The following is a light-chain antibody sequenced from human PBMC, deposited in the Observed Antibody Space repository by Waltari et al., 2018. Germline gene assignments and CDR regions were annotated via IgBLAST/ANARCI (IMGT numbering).Light chain of an antibody. CDR1: AWSKQF. Sequence: SYELTQPPSVSVCPGQTARITCSGDAWSKQFGFWYQQKSGRAPVLMIYEDSGRPSGIPERFSGSSSGTTVTLTISAVQPEDEADYYCQSAHSNGSDVVFGGGTKLTVL. V-gene: IGLV3-25*03. J-gene: IGLJ2*01. CDR2: EDS. CDR3: QSAHSNGSDVV.